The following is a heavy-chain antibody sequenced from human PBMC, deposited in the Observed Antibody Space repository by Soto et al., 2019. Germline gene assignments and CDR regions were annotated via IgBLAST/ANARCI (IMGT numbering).Heavy chain of an antibody. Sequence: LTCTVSGFSISSDDYYWSWIRQAPGRGLEWSVCIHSSGSIYYNPSLKSRATMSIDTARNQFSLNVSSVTVADTAVYYCARDLDGLHDDNSGPYPRPGWGQGTLVTVSS. V-gene: IGHV4-30-4*01. D-gene: IGHD3-22*01. CDR2: IHSSGSI. CDR3: ARDLDGLHDDNSGPYPRPG. J-gene: IGHJ1*01. CDR1: GFSISSDDYY.